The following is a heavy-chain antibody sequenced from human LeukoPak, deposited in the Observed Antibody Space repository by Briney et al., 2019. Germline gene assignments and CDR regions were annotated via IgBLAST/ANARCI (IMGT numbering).Heavy chain of an antibody. D-gene: IGHD3-16*01. CDR3: ATSNSLRGGIRLDY. J-gene: IGHJ4*02. Sequence: ASVKVSCKVSGYTLTELSMHWVRQAPGKGLEWMGGFDPEDGETIYAQKFQGRVTMTEDTSTDTAYMELSSLRSEDTAVYYCATSNSLRGGIRLDYWGQGTLVTVSS. CDR2: FDPEDGET. V-gene: IGHV1-24*01. CDR1: GYTLTELS.